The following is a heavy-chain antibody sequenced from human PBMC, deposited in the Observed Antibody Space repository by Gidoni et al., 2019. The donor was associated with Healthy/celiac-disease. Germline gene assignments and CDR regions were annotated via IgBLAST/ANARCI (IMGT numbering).Heavy chain of an antibody. D-gene: IGHD3-9*01. Sequence: QVQLQQWGAGLLKPSATLSLTCPGYGGSFGGYYWSWIRQPPGKGLEWIGEINHSGSTNCTPSLKSRVTISVDTSKNQFSLKLSSVTAADTAVYYCAGHQYDILTSYPSGPFDYWGQGTLVTVSS. V-gene: IGHV4-34*01. CDR1: GGSFGGYY. CDR3: AGHQYDILTSYPSGPFDY. CDR2: INHSGST. J-gene: IGHJ4*02.